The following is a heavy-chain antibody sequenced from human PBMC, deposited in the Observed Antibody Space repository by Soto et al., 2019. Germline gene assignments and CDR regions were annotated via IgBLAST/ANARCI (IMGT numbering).Heavy chain of an antibody. CDR3: ARGHTPTMIVVVPSLVYFDY. Sequence: KTSETLSLTCAVYGGSFSGYYWSWIRQPPGKGLEWIGEINHSGSTNYNPSLKSRVTISVDTSKNQFSLKLSSVTAADTAVYYCARGHTPTMIVVVPSLVYFDYWGQGTLVTVSS. CDR2: INHSGST. D-gene: IGHD3-22*01. J-gene: IGHJ4*02. CDR1: GGSFSGYY. V-gene: IGHV4-34*01.